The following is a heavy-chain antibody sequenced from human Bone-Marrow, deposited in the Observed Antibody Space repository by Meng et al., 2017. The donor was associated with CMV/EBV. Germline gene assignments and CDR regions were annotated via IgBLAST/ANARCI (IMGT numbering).Heavy chain of an antibody. Sequence: ASVKVSCKASGYTFTSYDINWVRQATGQGLEWMGWMNPNSGNTGYAQKFQGRVTITRNTSISTAYMELSSLRSEDTAVYYCARERGNRLYYYYGMDVWGQGTTVTVSS. V-gene: IGHV1-8*03. CDR2: MNPNSGNT. CDR1: GYTFTSYD. D-gene: IGHD5-24*01. J-gene: IGHJ6*02. CDR3: ARERGNRLYYYYGMDV.